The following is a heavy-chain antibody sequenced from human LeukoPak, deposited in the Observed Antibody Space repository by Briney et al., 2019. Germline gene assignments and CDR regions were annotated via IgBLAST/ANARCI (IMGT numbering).Heavy chain of an antibody. D-gene: IGHD6-6*01. CDR3: ARGRIAARRLGGTAVGY. J-gene: IGHJ4*02. Sequence: ASVKVSCKASGYIFSNFGINWVRQAPGQGLEWMGWINPNSGGTNYAQKFQGRVTMTRDTSISTAYMELSRLRSDDTAVYYCARGRIAARRLGGTAVGYWGQGTLVTVSS. CDR1: GYIFSNFG. CDR2: INPNSGGT. V-gene: IGHV1-2*02.